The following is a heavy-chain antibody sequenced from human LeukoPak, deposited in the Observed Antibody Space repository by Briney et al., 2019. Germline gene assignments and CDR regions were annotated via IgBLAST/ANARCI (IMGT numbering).Heavy chain of an antibody. D-gene: IGHD5-24*01. V-gene: IGHV1-2*02. CDR1: GYSFTGYY. Sequence: ASVKLSCKTSGYSFTGYYMHWVRQAPGQGLEWMGWVNPKNGGTNYPQKFQGRVTMTTDTSVGTAYMELSSLASDDTAVYYCARRWAYFDYWGQGTLVTVSS. CDR2: VNPKNGGT. J-gene: IGHJ4*02. CDR3: ARRWAYFDY.